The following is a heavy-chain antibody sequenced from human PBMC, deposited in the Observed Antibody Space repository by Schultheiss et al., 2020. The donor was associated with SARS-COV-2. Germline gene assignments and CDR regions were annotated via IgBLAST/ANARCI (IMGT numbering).Heavy chain of an antibody. D-gene: IGHD3-10*01. CDR3: AVENFYGSGSLFYGMDV. CDR1: GYTFTSYG. Sequence: ASVKVSCKASGYTFTSYGISWVRQAPGQGLEWMGWISTYNGNTNYAQKLQGRVTMTTDTSTSTAYMELSSLRSEDTAVYYCAVENFYGSGSLFYGMDVWGHGTTVTVSS. V-gene: IGHV1-18*04. CDR2: ISTYNGNT. J-gene: IGHJ6*02.